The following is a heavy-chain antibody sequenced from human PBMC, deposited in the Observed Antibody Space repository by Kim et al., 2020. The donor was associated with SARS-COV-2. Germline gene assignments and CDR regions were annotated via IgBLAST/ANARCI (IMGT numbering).Heavy chain of an antibody. CDR1: GFTFSSYE. CDR3: ARDNPYSGSYSIPNLAY. V-gene: IGHV3-48*03. J-gene: IGHJ4*02. Sequence: GGSLRLSCAASGFTFSSYEMHWVRQAPGKGLEWVSYISSNGSTINYADSVKGRFTISRDNAKNSLYLQMNSLRAEDTAVYYCARDNPYSGSYSIPNLAYGCPGTLVTAPS. CDR2: ISSNGSTI. D-gene: IGHD1-26*01.